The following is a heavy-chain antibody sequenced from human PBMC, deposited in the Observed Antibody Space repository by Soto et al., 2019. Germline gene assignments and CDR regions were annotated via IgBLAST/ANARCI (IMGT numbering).Heavy chain of an antibody. V-gene: IGHV1-8*01. J-gene: IGHJ3*02. CDR1: GYTFTSYD. D-gene: IGHD3-3*01. Sequence: QVQLVQSGAEVKKPGASVKVSCKASGYTFTSYDINWVRQATGQGLEWMVWMNPNSGNTGYAQKFQGRVTMTRNTSISTAYMELSSLRSEDTAVYYCARGRYYDFWSGYFDAFDIWGQGTMVTVSS. CDR2: MNPNSGNT. CDR3: ARGRYYDFWSGYFDAFDI.